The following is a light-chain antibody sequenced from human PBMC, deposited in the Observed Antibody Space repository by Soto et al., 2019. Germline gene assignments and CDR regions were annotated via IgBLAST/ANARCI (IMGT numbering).Light chain of an antibody. CDR3: QQYGRSPRM. CDR1: QHISSTF. V-gene: IGKV3-20*01. CDR2: AAS. Sequence: ENELTQSPGTLSLSKGQGATLSCRASQHISSTFLAWYQQKPGQAPRLLIFAASSRATGIPDRFSGSASGTDFTLSISRLEPEDSAVYYCQQYGRSPRMFSQGTKVDIK. J-gene: IGKJ1*01.